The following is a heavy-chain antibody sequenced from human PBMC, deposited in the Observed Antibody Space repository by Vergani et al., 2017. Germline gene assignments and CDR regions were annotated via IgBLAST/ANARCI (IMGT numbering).Heavy chain of an antibody. J-gene: IGHJ4*02. CDR2: VYNSGNT. D-gene: IGHD3-10*01. CDR1: GGSISSSRDY. CDR3: ARVSSLGY. V-gene: IGHV4-39*01. Sequence: QLQLQESGPGLVKPSETLSLNCTVSGGSISSSRDYWGWIRQSPGKGLEWIGSVYNSGNTYYNQSLQSRVTISVDTSKNQFSLKVASVTAADTAIYYCARVSSLGYLGQGTLVTVSS.